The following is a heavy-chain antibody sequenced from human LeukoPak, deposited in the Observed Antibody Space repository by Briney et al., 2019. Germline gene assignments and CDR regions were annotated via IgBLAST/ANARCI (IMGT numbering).Heavy chain of an antibody. V-gene: IGHV1-18*01. D-gene: IGHD3-10*01. CDR3: ARSGRRGRWFAASYYFDY. J-gene: IGHJ4*02. CDR2: ISAYNGNT. CDR1: GYTFTSYG. Sequence: ASVKVSCEASGYTFTSYGISWVRQAPGQGLEWMGWISAYNGNTNYAQKLQGRVTMTTDTSTSTAYMELRSLRSDDTAVYYCARSGRRGRWFAASYYFDYWGQGTLVTASS.